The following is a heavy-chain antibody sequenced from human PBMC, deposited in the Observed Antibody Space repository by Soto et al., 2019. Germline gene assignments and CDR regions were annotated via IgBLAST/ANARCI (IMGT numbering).Heavy chain of an antibody. CDR3: AREEKQLSRYGGDFDY. J-gene: IGHJ4*02. CDR1: DGSVNSGNYY. Sequence: KPSETLSLTCSVSDGSVNSGNYYWSWIRQPPGKGLEWIGHIYYIGTTDYNPTLKSRATISVDTSKNQFSLKVTSVTAADTAVYFCAREEKQLSRYGGDFDYWGQGILVTVSS. D-gene: IGHD3-16*01. CDR2: IYYIGTT. V-gene: IGHV4-61*01.